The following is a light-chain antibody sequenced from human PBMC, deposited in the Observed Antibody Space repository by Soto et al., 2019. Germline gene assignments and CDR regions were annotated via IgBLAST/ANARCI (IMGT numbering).Light chain of an antibody. Sequence: EIVLTQSPGTLSLSPGETASLSCRASQSFGGNYLAWYQQKPGQAPRLLIYGASTRATGIPDRFSGGGSGSGFTLTINRLEDEDSAVYYCQQYGDSPYTFGQGTKLEIK. J-gene: IGKJ2*01. CDR1: QSFGGNY. CDR3: QQYGDSPYT. V-gene: IGKV3-20*01. CDR2: GAS.